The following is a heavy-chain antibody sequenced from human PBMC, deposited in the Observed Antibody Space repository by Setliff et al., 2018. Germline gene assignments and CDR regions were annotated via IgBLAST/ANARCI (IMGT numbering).Heavy chain of an antibody. CDR3: CSGSYLFVY. CDR2: IKSKTDGGTV. D-gene: IGHD1-26*01. V-gene: IGHV3-15*01. Sequence: PGGSLRLSCAVSGFTFSNAWMSWVRQAPGKGLEWVGRIKSKTDGGTVDYAAPVRGRFTISRDDSKDTLYLQMDSLKTQDTAVYYCCSGSYLFVYWGQGSLVTVSS. J-gene: IGHJ4*02. CDR1: GFTFSNAW.